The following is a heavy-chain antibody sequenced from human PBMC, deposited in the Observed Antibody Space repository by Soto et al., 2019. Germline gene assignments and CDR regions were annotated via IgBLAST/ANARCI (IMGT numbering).Heavy chain of an antibody. CDR2: IYYSGST. CDR1: GGSISSGDYY. J-gene: IGHJ4*02. D-gene: IGHD3-9*01. Sequence: LSLTCTVSGGSISSGDYYWSWIRQPPGKGLEWIGYIYYSGSTYYNPSLKSRVTISVDTSKNQFSLKLSSVTAADTAVYYCARARRPVNCDILTGYPPDGYWGQGTLVTVSS. V-gene: IGHV4-30-4*01. CDR3: ARARRPVNCDILTGYPPDGY.